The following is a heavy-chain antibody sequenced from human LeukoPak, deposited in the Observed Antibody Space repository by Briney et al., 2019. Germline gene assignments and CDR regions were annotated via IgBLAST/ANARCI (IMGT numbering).Heavy chain of an antibody. J-gene: IGHJ4*02. Sequence: SETLSLTCTVSGGSISSSSYYWSWIRQPPGKGLEWIGSIYYSGSTYYNPSLKSRVTISVDTSKNQFSLKLSSVTAADTAVYYCARTKERYNWNYGGGFDYWGQGTLVTVSS. CDR3: ARTKERYNWNYGGGFDY. CDR2: IYYSGST. CDR1: GGSISSSSYY. V-gene: IGHV4-39*07. D-gene: IGHD1-7*01.